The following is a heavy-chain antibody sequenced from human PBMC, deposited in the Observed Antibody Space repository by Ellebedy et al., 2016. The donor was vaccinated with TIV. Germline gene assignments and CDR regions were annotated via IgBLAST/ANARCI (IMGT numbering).Heavy chain of an antibody. Sequence: GESLKISXAASGFTFSSYAMSWVRQAPGKGLEWVSVISASGDYTYYADSVKGRFTISRDRSKKTVSLQMNRLRAEDTAVYYCAKPHQPTDYVYYYGMDVWGQGTTVTVSS. V-gene: IGHV3-23*01. CDR3: AKPHQPTDYVYYYGMDV. D-gene: IGHD4-17*01. CDR1: GFTFSSYA. J-gene: IGHJ6*02. CDR2: ISASGDYT.